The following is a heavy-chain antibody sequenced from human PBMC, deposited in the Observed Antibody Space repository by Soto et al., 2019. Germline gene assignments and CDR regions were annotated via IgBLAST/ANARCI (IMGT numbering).Heavy chain of an antibody. D-gene: IGHD2-15*01. CDR2: IIPIFGTA. CDR3: ARRGRAAAADFDY. J-gene: IGHJ4*02. CDR1: GGTFSSYA. Sequence: GASVKVSCKASGGTFSSYAISWVRQAPGQGLEWMGGIIPIFGTANYAQKFQGRVTITADESTSTAYMELSSLRSEDTAVYYCARRGRAAAADFDYWGQGTLVPVS. V-gene: IGHV1-69*13.